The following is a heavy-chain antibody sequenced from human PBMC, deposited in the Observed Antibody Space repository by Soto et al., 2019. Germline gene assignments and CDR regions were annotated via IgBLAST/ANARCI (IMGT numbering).Heavy chain of an antibody. CDR3: ARGKRFWSGGSATGGDYYYYYMDV. D-gene: IGHD3-3*01. CDR1: GFTFSSYS. J-gene: IGHJ6*03. V-gene: IGHV3-21*04. Sequence: GGSLRLSCAASGFTFSSYSMNWVRQAPGKGLEWVSSISSSSSYIYYADSVKGRFTISRDNAENSLYLQMNTLRAEDTALYYCARGKRFWSGGSATGGDYYYYYMDVWGKGTTVTVSS. CDR2: ISSSSSYI.